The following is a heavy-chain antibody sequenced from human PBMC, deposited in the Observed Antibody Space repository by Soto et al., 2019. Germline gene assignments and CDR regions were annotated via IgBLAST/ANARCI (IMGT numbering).Heavy chain of an antibody. CDR1: GFTFSNYA. CDR2: ISGSGGST. CDR3: AKDQGSSWYEIDY. J-gene: IGHJ4*02. V-gene: IGHV3-23*01. D-gene: IGHD6-13*01. Sequence: EVQLLESGGGLVQPGGSLTLSCAASGFTFSNYAVTWVRQAPGKGLEWVSTISGSGGSTYYADSVKGRFTISRDNSKNTLYLQMNSLRGEDTAVYNCAKDQGSSWYEIDYWGQGTLDTVS.